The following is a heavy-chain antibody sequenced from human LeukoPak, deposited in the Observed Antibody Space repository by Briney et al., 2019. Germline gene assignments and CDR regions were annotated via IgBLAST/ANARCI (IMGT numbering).Heavy chain of an antibody. J-gene: IGHJ4*02. CDR3: ARGPPNWGYDY. CDR1: GYTFTSYY. Sequence: ASVKVSCKASGYTFTSYYMHWVRQATGQGLEWMGIINPSGGSTSYAQKFQGRVTMTRDTSTSTVYMELSSLRSDDTAVYYCARGPPNWGYDYWGPGTLVTVSS. V-gene: IGHV1-46*01. CDR2: INPSGGST. D-gene: IGHD7-27*01.